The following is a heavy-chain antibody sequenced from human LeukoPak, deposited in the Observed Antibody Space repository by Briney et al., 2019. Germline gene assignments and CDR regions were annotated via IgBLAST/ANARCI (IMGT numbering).Heavy chain of an antibody. J-gene: IGHJ5*02. V-gene: IGHV4-59*01. CDR2: IYYSGST. CDR1: GGSISSYY. Sequence: SETLSLTCTVSGGSISSYYWSWIRQPPGKGLEWIGYIYYSGSTNYKPSVKSRVTISVDTSKNQFSLKLSSVTAADTAVYYCARGGYYGSGNDFRFDPWGQGTLVTVSS. CDR3: ARGGYYGSGNDFRFDP. D-gene: IGHD3-10*01.